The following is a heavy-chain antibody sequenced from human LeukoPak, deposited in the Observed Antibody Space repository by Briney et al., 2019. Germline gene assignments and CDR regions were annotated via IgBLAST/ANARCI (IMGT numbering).Heavy chain of an antibody. CDR2: IYYSGST. J-gene: IGHJ3*02. V-gene: IGHV4-59*01. Sequence: PSETLSLTCTVSGGSISSYYWSWIRQPPGKGLEWIGYIYYSGSTNYNPSLKSRVTISVDTSKNLFSLKLSSVTAADTAVYYCAGTRLRFLEWLPHDAFDIWGQGTMVTVSS. CDR1: GGSISSYY. CDR3: AGTRLRFLEWLPHDAFDI. D-gene: IGHD3-3*01.